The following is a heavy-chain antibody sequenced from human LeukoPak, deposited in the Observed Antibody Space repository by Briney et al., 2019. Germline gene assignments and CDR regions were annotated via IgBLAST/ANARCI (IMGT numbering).Heavy chain of an antibody. V-gene: IGHV3-11*06. J-gene: IGHJ6*04. D-gene: IGHD2-2*01. Sequence: PAGSLRLSCAASGFTFSDYYMSWIRQAPGKGLEWVSYISSSSSYTNYADSVKGRFTISRDNAKNSLYLQMNSLRAEDTAVYYCASHCSSTSCYYYYYGMDVWGKGTTVTVSS. CDR1: GFTFSDYY. CDR3: ASHCSSTSCYYYYYGMDV. CDR2: ISSSSSYT.